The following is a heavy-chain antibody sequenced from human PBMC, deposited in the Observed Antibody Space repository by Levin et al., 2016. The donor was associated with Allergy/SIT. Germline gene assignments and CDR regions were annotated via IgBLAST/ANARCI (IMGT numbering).Heavy chain of an antibody. V-gene: IGHV3-23*01. CDR2: ISSGGDFT. J-gene: IGHJ4*02. Sequence: GESLKISCAASGFTFSNYAMSWVRQAPGKGLEWVSTISSGGDFTYYADSVKGRFTISRDNSKNTLYLQMNSLRAEDTAVYYCAKGYNLMDPISPTLGYWGQGTLVTVSS. D-gene: IGHD1-20*01. CDR1: GFTFSNYA. CDR3: AKGYNLMDPISPTLGY.